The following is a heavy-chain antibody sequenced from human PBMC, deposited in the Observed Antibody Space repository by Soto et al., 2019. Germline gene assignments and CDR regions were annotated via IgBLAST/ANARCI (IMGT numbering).Heavy chain of an antibody. CDR3: ARTGERWILGYYLDY. D-gene: IGHD2-2*03. J-gene: IGHJ4*02. V-gene: IGHV4-31*03. Sequence: QVQLQESGPGLVKPSQTLSLTCTVSGGSISSGGYYWSWIRQHPGKGLEWIGYIYYSGSTYYNPSLNSRVTISVDTSKNQFSLKLSSVTAADTAVYYCARTGERWILGYYLDYWGQGTLVTVSS. CDR1: GGSISSGGYY. CDR2: IYYSGST.